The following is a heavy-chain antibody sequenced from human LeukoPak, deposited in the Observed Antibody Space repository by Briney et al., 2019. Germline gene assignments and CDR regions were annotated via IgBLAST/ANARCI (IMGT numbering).Heavy chain of an antibody. CDR3: AKDLRSIWFGEYFDY. CDR2: IKQDGSEK. Sequence: GGSLRLSCAASGFTFSSYWMSWVRQAPGKGLEWVANIKQDGSEKYYVDSVKGRFTISRDNAKNSLYLQMNSLRAEDTAVYYCAKDLRSIWFGEYFDYWGQGTLVTVSS. D-gene: IGHD3-10*01. V-gene: IGHV3-7*03. CDR1: GFTFSSYW. J-gene: IGHJ4*02.